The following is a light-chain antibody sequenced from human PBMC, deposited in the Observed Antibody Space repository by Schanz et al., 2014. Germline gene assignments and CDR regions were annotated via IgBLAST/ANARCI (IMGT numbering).Light chain of an antibody. Sequence: DIQMTQSPSSLSASVGDRVTITCQASQDISNYLNWYQQKPGKAPKLLIYDASNLETGVPSRFSGSGSGTDFTFTITSLQPDDFAVYYCQQYNNWPPWTFGQGTTVEIK. CDR1: QDISNY. CDR3: QQYNNWPPWT. J-gene: IGKJ1*01. V-gene: IGKV1-33*01. CDR2: DAS.